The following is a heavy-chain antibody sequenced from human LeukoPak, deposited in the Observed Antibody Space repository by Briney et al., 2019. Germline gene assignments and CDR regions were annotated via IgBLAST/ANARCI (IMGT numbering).Heavy chain of an antibody. CDR1: GFTFNTYT. V-gene: IGHV3-21*01. Sequence: GGSLRLSCAASGFTFNTYTMNWVRQAPGKGLEWVSSITASSTAIYSADSVKGRFTISRDNAKNTLYLQMNSLRVEDTAMYYCASQVALGYWGQGILVTVSS. CDR2: ITASSTAI. J-gene: IGHJ4*02. D-gene: IGHD2-15*01. CDR3: ASQVALGY.